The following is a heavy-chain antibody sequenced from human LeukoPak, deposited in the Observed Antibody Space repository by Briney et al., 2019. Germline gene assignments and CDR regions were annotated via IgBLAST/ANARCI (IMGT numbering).Heavy chain of an antibody. V-gene: IGHV3-7*01. J-gene: IGHJ4*02. D-gene: IGHD3-10*01. Sequence: PGGSLRLSCAASGFTFSSYWMSWVRQAPGKGLEWVANIKQDGSEKYYVDSVKGRFTISRDNAKNSLYLQMNSLSAEDTAVYYCASSLGSGSYKVDYWGQGTLVTVSS. CDR3: ASSLGSGSYKVDY. CDR2: IKQDGSEK. CDR1: GFTFSSYW.